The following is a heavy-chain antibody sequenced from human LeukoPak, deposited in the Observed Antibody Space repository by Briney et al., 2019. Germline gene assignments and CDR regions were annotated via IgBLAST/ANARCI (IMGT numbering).Heavy chain of an antibody. CDR3: AREWQYYYDSSGYPGYAFDI. D-gene: IGHD3-22*01. Sequence: ASVTVSCKASGYTFTSYGISWVRQAPGQGLEWMGWISAYNGNTNYEQKLQGRVTMTTDTSTSTAYMELRSLRSDDTAVYYCAREWQYYYDSSGYPGYAFDIWGQGTMVTVSS. J-gene: IGHJ3*02. CDR2: ISAYNGNT. CDR1: GYTFTSYG. V-gene: IGHV1-18*01.